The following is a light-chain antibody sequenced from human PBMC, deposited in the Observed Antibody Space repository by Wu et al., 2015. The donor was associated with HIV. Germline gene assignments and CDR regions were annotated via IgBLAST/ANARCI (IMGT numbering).Light chain of an antibody. V-gene: IGKV3-20*01. CDR2: GTS. CDR3: QQYDTTPCT. CDR1: QSVDTSS. Sequence: TVLTQSPDNVSLSPGQSVTLSCRASQSVDTSSLAWYQQRPGQAPRLLIYGTSSRSPGVPDRFSGSGSRTDFTLTINRFQADDVAIYYCQQYDTTPCTFGEGTRVEI. J-gene: IGKJ4*01.